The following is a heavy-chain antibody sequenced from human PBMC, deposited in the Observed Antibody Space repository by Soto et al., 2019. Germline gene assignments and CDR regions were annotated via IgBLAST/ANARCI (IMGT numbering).Heavy chain of an antibody. CDR3: ANAGDLRDTAMVSFDY. V-gene: IGHV3-30*18. CDR2: ISYDGSNK. CDR1: GFTFSSYG. Sequence: GGSLRLSCAASGFTFSSYGMHWVRQAPGKGLEWVAVISYDGSNKYYADSVKGRFTISRDNSKNTLYLQMNSLRAEDTAVYYCANAGDLRDTAMVSFDYWGQGTLVTVSS. J-gene: IGHJ4*02. D-gene: IGHD5-18*01.